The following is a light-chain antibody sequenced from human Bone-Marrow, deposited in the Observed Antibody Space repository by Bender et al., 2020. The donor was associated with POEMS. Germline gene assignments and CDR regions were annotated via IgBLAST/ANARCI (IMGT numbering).Light chain of an antibody. V-gene: IGLV2-14*03. J-gene: IGLJ1*01. CDR2: VVN. Sequence: QSALTQPASLSGSPGQSITISCTGSTSDVGGHDSVSWYQHHPGKAPKLMIYVVNNRPSGVSNRFSGSKSGNTASLTISGLQAEDEADYFCNSFTTSSTYVFGTGTKVTV. CDR3: NSFTTSSTYV. CDR1: TSDVGGHDS.